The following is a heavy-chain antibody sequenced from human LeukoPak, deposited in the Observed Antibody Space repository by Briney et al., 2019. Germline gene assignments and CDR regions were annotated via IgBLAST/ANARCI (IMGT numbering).Heavy chain of an antibody. D-gene: IGHD5-18*01. J-gene: IGHJ3*02. CDR2: IIPIFGTA. CDR1: GGTFSSYA. V-gene: IGHV1-69*06. Sequence: SVKVSCKASGGTFSSYAISWVRQAPGQGLEWMGGIIPIFGTANYAQKFQGRVTITADKSTSTAYMELSRLRSEDTAVYYCARGRDSETDAFDIWGQGTMVTVSS. CDR3: ARGRDSETDAFDI.